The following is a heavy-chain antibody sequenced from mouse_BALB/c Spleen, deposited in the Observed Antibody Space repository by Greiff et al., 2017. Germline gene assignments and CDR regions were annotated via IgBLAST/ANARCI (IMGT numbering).Heavy chain of an antibody. J-gene: IGHJ4*01. CDR3: ARGDYDYDGYYAMDY. CDR2: ISDGGSYT. V-gene: IGHV5-4*02. CDR1: GFTFSDYY. D-gene: IGHD2-4*01. Sequence: EVKLVESGGGLVKPGGSLKLSCAASGFTFSDYYMYWVRQTPEKRLEWVATISDGGSYTYYPDSVKGRFTISRDNAKNNLYLQMSSLKSEDTAMYYCARGDYDYDGYYAMDYWGQGTSVTVSS.